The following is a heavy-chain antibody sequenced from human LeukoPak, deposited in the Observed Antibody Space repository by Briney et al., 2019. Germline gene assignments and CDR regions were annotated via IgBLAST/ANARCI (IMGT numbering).Heavy chain of an antibody. CDR3: ARVLGRQIAVAGDDY. CDR1: GYTFTDYG. V-gene: IGHV1-18*01. CDR2: ISTYNGNT. J-gene: IGHJ4*02. Sequence: GASVKVSCKASGYTFTDYGIHWVRQAPGQGLEWMGWISTYNGNTNCVQNLQGRVAMTTDASTSTAFMELRSLRSDDTAVYYCARVLGRQIAVAGDDYWGQGTLVTVSS. D-gene: IGHD6-19*01.